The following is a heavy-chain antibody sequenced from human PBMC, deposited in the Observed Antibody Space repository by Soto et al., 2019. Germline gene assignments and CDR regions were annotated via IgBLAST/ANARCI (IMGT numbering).Heavy chain of an antibody. D-gene: IGHD3-3*01. CDR3: AKGGTIFGVVIIRGDFDY. V-gene: IGHV3-30*18. CDR2: ISYDGSNK. J-gene: IGHJ4*02. Sequence: QVQLVESGGGVVQPGRSLRLSCAASGFTFSSYGMHWVRQAPGKGLEWVAVISYDGSNKYYADSVKGRFTISRDNSKNTLYLQMNSLRAGDTGVYYCAKGGTIFGVVIIRGDFDYLGQGTLVTVSS. CDR1: GFTFSSYG.